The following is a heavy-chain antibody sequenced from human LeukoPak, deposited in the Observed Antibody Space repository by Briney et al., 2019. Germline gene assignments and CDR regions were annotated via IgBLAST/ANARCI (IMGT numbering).Heavy chain of an antibody. CDR2: VYYTGST. V-gene: IGHV4-39*07. Sequence: SETLSLTCIVSGGSISSSSYYWGWIRQPPEKGLQWVGSVYYTGSTYYNPSLKSRVTISVDTSKNQFSLKLSSVTAADTAVYYCARTTEGYCRGRSCYSYYYYMDVWGKGTTVTVSS. CDR3: ARTTEGYCRGRSCYSYYYYMDV. J-gene: IGHJ6*03. CDR1: GGSISSSSYY. D-gene: IGHD2-15*01.